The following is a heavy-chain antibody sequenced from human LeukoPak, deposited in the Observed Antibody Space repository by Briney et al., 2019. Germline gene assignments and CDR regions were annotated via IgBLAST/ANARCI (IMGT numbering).Heavy chain of an antibody. Sequence: GGSLRLSCAASGFTFSSYSMNWVRQAPGKGLEWVSSTSSSSSYIYYAGSVKGRFTISRDNAKNSLYLQMNSLRAEDTAVYYCALSSSPLRRYFDYWGQGTLVTVSS. J-gene: IGHJ4*02. V-gene: IGHV3-21*01. D-gene: IGHD6-6*01. CDR1: GFTFSSYS. CDR2: TSSSSSYI. CDR3: ALSSSPLRRYFDY.